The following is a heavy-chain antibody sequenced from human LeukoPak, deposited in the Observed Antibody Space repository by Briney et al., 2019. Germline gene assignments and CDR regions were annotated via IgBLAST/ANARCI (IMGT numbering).Heavy chain of an antibody. J-gene: IGHJ4*02. D-gene: IGHD2-21*02. CDR3: ARVVTGEAGAYYFFDY. CDR1: GFTVGNNH. V-gene: IGHV3-66*01. CDR2: IYSGGNT. Sequence: GGSLRLSCAASGFTVGNNHMNWVRQAPGKGLEWVSLIYSGGNTQYADSVKGRFIIFRDSSKNTLYLQMNSLRAEDTAVYYCARVVTGEAGAYYFFDYWGQGALVTVSS.